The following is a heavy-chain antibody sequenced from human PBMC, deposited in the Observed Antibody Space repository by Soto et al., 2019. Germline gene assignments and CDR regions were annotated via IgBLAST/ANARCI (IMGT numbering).Heavy chain of an antibody. J-gene: IGHJ6*02. CDR3: ARVSVAAYYYGMDV. CDR2: IIPIFGTA. Sequence: SVKVSCTASGGTFSSYAISWVRQAPGQGLEWMGGIIPIFGTANYAQKFQGRVTITADKSTSTAYMELSSLRSEDTAVYYCARVSVAAYYYGMDVWGQGTTVTVSS. V-gene: IGHV1-69*06. CDR1: GGTFSSYA. D-gene: IGHD2-15*01.